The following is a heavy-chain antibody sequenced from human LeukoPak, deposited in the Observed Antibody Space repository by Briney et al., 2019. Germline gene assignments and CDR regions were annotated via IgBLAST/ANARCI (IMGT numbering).Heavy chain of an antibody. J-gene: IGHJ4*02. D-gene: IGHD2-15*01. Sequence: SGGSLRLSCAASGFTFSSYTMNWVRQAPGKGLEWVSYISGGSSTIYYADSVKGRFTISRDNAKNSLYLQMSSLSDEDTAVYYCAREGGFDCWGRGTLVTVSS. V-gene: IGHV3-48*02. CDR2: ISGGSSTI. CDR1: GFTFSSYT. CDR3: AREGGFDC.